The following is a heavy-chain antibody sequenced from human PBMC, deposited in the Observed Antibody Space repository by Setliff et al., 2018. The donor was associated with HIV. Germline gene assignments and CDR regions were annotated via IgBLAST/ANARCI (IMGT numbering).Heavy chain of an antibody. CDR2: IYTSGST. CDR3: ARGRGSSSSWPIDY. Sequence: SETLSLTCTVSGGSISSYYWSWIRQPPGKGLEWIGYIYTSGSTNYNPSLKSRVTISVDTSKNQFSLKLSSVTAADTAVYYCARGRGSSSSWPIDYWGQGTLVTVSS. V-gene: IGHV4-4*09. CDR1: GGSISSYY. J-gene: IGHJ4*02. D-gene: IGHD6-13*01.